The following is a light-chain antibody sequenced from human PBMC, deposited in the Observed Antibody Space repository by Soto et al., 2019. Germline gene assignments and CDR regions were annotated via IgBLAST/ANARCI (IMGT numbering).Light chain of an antibody. J-gene: IGLJ3*02. CDR1: SSDVGSYAL. Sequence: QSALTQPASVSGSPGQSITISCTGTSSDVGSYALVSWYQHHPGKAPKLIICEDTNRPSGVSDRFSGSKSGNTASLTISGLQPEDEADYYCLSYTSANTRVFGGGTKLTVL. V-gene: IGLV2-14*02. CDR2: EDT. CDR3: LSYTSANTRV.